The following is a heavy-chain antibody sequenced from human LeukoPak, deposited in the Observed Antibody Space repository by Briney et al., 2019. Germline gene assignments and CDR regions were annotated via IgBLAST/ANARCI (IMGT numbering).Heavy chain of an antibody. CDR1: GYSISSGYY. Sequence: SETLSLTCAVSGYSISSGYYWGWIRQPPGKGLEWIGGIYHSGSTYYNPSLKSRVTISVDTSKNQFSLKLSSVTAADTAVYYCARRMPPDYWGQGTLVTVSS. D-gene: IGHD2-15*01. CDR2: IYHSGST. V-gene: IGHV4-38-2*01. CDR3: ARRMPPDY. J-gene: IGHJ4*02.